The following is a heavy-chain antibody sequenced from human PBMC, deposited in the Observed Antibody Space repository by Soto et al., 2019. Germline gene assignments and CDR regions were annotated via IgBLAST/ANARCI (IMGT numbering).Heavy chain of an antibody. CDR3: ARAEYTSGWYFMGIDY. D-gene: IGHD6-19*01. J-gene: IGHJ4*02. CDR2: ASSDGSKE. Sequence: QVQMVESGGGVVQPGKSLRLSCAASGFTLSSFAMHWVRQAPGKGLEWVAVASSDGSKEYYADSVKGRFTISRDNSKNTLYLEMNSLRDDDTAVFYCARAEYTSGWYFMGIDYWGQGTLVTVSS. CDR1: GFTLSSFA. V-gene: IGHV3-30*04.